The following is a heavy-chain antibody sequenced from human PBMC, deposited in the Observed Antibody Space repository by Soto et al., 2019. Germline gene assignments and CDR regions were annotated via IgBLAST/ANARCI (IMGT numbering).Heavy chain of an antibody. J-gene: IGHJ3*02. CDR1: GGSISSSNYY. CDR2: IYYSGST. CDR3: ASPTLGAFDI. Sequence: SETLSLTCTVSGGSISSSNYYWGWIRQPPGKGLEWIGSIYYSGSTSYNSSRKSRVTISVDTSKNQFSLRLRSVTAADTAAYYCASPTLGAFDIWGQGTMVTVSS. V-gene: IGHV4-39*01. D-gene: IGHD3-16*01.